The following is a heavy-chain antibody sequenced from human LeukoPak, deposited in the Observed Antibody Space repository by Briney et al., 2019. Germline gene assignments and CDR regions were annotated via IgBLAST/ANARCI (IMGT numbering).Heavy chain of an antibody. D-gene: IGHD1-26*01. J-gene: IGHJ4*02. CDR1: GFTFGSYS. V-gene: IGHV3-21*01. CDR2: ISSSSSYI. Sequence: GGSLRLSCAASGFTFGSYSMNWVRQAPGKGLEWVSSISSSSSYIYYADSVKGRFTISRDNAKNSLYLQMNSLRAEDTAVYYCARDGVLGGYFDYWGQGTLVTVSS. CDR3: ARDGVLGGYFDY.